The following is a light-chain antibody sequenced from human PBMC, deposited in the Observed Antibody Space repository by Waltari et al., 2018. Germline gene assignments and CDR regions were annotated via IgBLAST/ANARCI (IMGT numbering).Light chain of an antibody. Sequence: QSVLTQPPSASGTPGQRVTISCSGSSSNLGSNPVYWYQPHPGTAPKLLISRNSQRPSRGPDRLSGSQSGTSASLAMSGLRSADEADYYCAAWDNSLSAWVFGGGTKLTVL. J-gene: IGLJ3*02. CDR1: SSNLGSNP. V-gene: IGLV1-47*01. CDR3: AAWDNSLSAWV. CDR2: RNS.